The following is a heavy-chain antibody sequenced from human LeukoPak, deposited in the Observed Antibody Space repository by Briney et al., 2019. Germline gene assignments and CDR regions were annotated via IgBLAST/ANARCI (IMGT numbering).Heavy chain of an antibody. CDR2: MNPNSGNT. V-gene: IGHV1-8*03. D-gene: IGHD3-10*01. CDR1: GYTFTSYD. CDR3: ARVNLGRLLWFGELSLGTGYYYCYMDV. J-gene: IGHJ6*03. Sequence: AASVKVSCKASGYTFTSYDINWVRQATGQGLEWMGWMNPNSGNTGYAQKFQGRVTITRNTSISTAYMELSSLRSEDTAVYYCARVNLGRLLWFGELSLGTGYYYCYMDVWGKGTTVTVSS.